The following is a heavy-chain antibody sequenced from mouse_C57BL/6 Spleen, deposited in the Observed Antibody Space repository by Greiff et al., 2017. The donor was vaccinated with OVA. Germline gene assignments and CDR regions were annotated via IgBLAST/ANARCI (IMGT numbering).Heavy chain of an antibody. J-gene: IGHJ2*01. CDR3: ARFYSNYGFDY. D-gene: IGHD2-5*01. V-gene: IGHV1-82*01. Sequence: VQLQQSGPELVKPGASVKISCKASGYAFSSSWMNWVKQRPGKGLEWIGRIYPGDGDTNYNGKFKGKATLTADKSSSTAYMQLSSLTSEDSAVYFCARFYSNYGFDYWGQGTTLTVSS. CDR1: GYAFSSSW. CDR2: IYPGDGDT.